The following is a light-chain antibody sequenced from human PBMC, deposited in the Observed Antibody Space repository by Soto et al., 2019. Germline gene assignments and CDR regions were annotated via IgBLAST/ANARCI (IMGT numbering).Light chain of an antibody. CDR1: QSVSNY. J-gene: IGKJ1*01. CDR2: DAS. CDR3: QQRSNWPPTWT. V-gene: IGKV3-11*01. Sequence: EIVLTQSPATLSLSPGERATLSCRASQSVSNYLAWYQQKPGQAPRLLIYDASNRATGIPARFSGSGSGTDFTLTISSLEPKDFAVYYCQQRSNWPPTWTFGQGTKVEIK.